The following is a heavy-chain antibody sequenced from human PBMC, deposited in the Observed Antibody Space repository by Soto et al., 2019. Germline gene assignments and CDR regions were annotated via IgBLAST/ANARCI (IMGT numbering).Heavy chain of an antibody. Sequence: SETLSLTCTVSGGSINSISNHYCSWIRLPPGKGLEWIGYIYYSGSTNYNPSLKSRVTISVDTSKNQFSLKLSSVTAADTAVYYCARNAGPAAGYYNWFDPWGQGTLVTVS. CDR3: ARNAGPAAGYYNWFDP. CDR1: GGSINSISNHY. CDR2: IYYSGST. D-gene: IGHD6-13*01. J-gene: IGHJ5*02. V-gene: IGHV4-59*11.